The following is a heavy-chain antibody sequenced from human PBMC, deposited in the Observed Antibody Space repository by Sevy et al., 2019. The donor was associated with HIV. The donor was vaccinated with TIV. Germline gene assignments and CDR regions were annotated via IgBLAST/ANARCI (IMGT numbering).Heavy chain of an antibody. D-gene: IGHD3-16*01. V-gene: IGHV3-30*04. Sequence: GGSLRLSCAASGFTFSSYAMHWVRQAPGKGLEWVAVISYDGSNKYYADSVKGRFTISRDNSKNTLYLQMNSLRAEDTAVYYCAKDGGVTGYYYYGMDVWGQGTTVTVSS. CDR2: ISYDGSNK. J-gene: IGHJ6*02. CDR3: AKDGGVTGYYYYGMDV. CDR1: GFTFSSYA.